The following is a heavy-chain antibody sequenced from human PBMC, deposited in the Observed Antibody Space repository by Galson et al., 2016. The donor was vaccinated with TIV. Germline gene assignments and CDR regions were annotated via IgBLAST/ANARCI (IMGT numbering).Heavy chain of an antibody. CDR3: ARADSVDISSTEY. V-gene: IGHV1-69*04. D-gene: IGHD3-9*01. CDR2: IIPVLGMT. Sequence: SVKVSCKASGYTFTDYYIHWVRQAPGQGLEWMGRIIPVLGMTNYAQNFQGRVTITADKSTGTAHLELSSLKPGDTAVYYCARADSVDISSTEYWGQGTLVTVSS. J-gene: IGHJ4*02. CDR1: GYTFTDYY.